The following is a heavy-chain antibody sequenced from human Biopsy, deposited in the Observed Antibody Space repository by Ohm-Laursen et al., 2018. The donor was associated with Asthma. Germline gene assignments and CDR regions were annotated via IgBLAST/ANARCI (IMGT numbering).Heavy chain of an antibody. CDR1: PGSINDYY. CDR3: ARATSTWSQSGPHYFDH. V-gene: IGHV4-59*01. Sequence: PSEILSLTCTVSPGSINDYYWNWIRQFPGKGLEWIGYVHSTGSTRFNPSLKSRLTISVDTSVDQVSLKLTSVTAADTAVYYCARATSTWSQSGPHYFDHWGQGTLVIVSS. J-gene: IGHJ4*02. CDR2: VHSTGST. D-gene: IGHD6-13*01.